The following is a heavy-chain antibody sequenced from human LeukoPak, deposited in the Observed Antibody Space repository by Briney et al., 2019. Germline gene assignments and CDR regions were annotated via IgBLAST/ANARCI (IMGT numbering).Heavy chain of an antibody. CDR3: ARQRSSSWYNWFDP. CDR1: GFTFSSYW. J-gene: IGHJ5*02. D-gene: IGHD6-13*01. Sequence: GGSLRLSCAASGFTFSSYWMHWVCQAPGKGLVWVSRINSDGSSTSYADSVKGRFTISRDNAKNTLYPQMNSLRAEDTAVYYCARQRSSSWYNWFDPWGQGTLVTVSS. V-gene: IGHV3-74*01. CDR2: INSDGSST.